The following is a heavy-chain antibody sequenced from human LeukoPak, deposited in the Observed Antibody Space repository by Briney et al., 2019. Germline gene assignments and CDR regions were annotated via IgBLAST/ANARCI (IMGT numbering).Heavy chain of an antibody. CDR3: AKDYYYDSSGFDY. J-gene: IGHJ4*02. V-gene: IGHV3-9*01. CDR1: GFTFDDYA. D-gene: IGHD3-22*01. CDR2: ISWNSGSI. Sequence: PGRSLTLSCAASGFTFDDYAMHWVRQAPAKGLEWVSGISWNSGSIGYADSVKGRFTIPRDNAKNSLYLQMNSLRAEDTALYYCAKDYYYDSSGFDYWGQGTLVTVSS.